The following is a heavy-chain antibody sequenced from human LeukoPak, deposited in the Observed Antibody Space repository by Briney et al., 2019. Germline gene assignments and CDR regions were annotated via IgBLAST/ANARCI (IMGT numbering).Heavy chain of an antibody. CDR3: AKDPSGSYYKVGSMYMDV. CDR2: ISGSGGST. J-gene: IGHJ6*02. CDR1: GFTFSSYA. Sequence: GGSLRLSCAASGFTFSSYAMSWVRQAPGKGLEWVSAISGSGGSTYYADSVKGRFTISRDNSKNTLYLQMNSLRAEDTAVYYCAKDPSGSYYKVGSMYMDVWGQGTTVTVSS. D-gene: IGHD3-10*01. V-gene: IGHV3-23*01.